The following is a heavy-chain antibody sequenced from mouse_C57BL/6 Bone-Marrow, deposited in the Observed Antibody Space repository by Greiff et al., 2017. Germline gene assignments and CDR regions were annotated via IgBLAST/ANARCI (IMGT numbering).Heavy chain of an antibody. Sequence: VKLVESGPGLVAPSQSLSITCTVSGFSLTSYGVDWVRQPPGKGLEWLGVIWGGGSTNYYSALMSRLSISKDNSKSHVFLKMNRLQTDDTAMYYCAKRGELYYGYGFAYWGQGTLVTVSA. J-gene: IGHJ3*01. CDR1: GFSLTSYG. V-gene: IGHV2-9*01. CDR2: IWGGGST. CDR3: AKRGELYYGYGFAY. D-gene: IGHD2-2*01.